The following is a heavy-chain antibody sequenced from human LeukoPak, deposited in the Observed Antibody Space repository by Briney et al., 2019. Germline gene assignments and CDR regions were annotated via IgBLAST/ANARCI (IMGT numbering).Heavy chain of an antibody. CDR2: ISSSGSTI. D-gene: IGHD2-15*01. CDR1: GFTFRSYA. J-gene: IGHJ3*02. Sequence: PGGSLRLSCAASGFTFRSYAMSWVRQAPGKGLEWVSYISSSGSTIYYADSVKGRFTISRDNAKNSLYLQMNSLRAEDTAVYYCARVLWCSGGSCYSVQDAFDIWGQGTMVTVSS. V-gene: IGHV3-48*04. CDR3: ARVLWCSGGSCYSVQDAFDI.